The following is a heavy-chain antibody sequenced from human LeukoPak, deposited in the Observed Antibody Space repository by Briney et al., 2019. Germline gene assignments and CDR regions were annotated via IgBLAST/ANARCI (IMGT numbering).Heavy chain of an antibody. CDR2: IYYSGST. Sequence: SQTLSLTCTVSGGSISSGDYYWSWIRQPPGKGLEWIGYIYYSGSTYYNPSLESRVTISVDTSKNQFSLKLSSVTAADTAVYYCARDLLNEGNHLDYWGQGTLVTVPS. CDR1: GGSISSGDYY. D-gene: IGHD4-23*01. J-gene: IGHJ4*02. V-gene: IGHV4-30-4*01. CDR3: ARDLLNEGNHLDY.